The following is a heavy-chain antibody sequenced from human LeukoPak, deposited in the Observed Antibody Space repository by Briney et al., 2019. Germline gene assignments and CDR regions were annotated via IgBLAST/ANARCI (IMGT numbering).Heavy chain of an antibody. D-gene: IGHD2/OR15-2a*01. J-gene: IGHJ5*02. CDR2: ISYDGSNK. CDR1: GFTFSSYG. CDR3: AKCGRPKSNIYWFDP. V-gene: IGHV3-30*18. Sequence: GRSLRLSCAASGFTFSSYGMHWVRQAPGKGLEWVAVISYDGSNKYYADSVKGRFTISRDNSKNTLYLQMNSLRAEDTAVYYCAKCGRPKSNIYWFDPWGQGTLVTVSS.